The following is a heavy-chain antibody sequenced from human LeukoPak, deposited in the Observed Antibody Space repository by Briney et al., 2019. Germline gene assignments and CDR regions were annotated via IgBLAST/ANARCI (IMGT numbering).Heavy chain of an antibody. Sequence: PSETLSLTCTVSGGSISSSSYYWGWIRQPPGKGLEWIGSIYYSGSTYYNPSLKSRVTISVDTSKNQFSLKLSSVTAADTAVYYCARESITMIVEERCFDYWGQGTLVTVSS. CDR1: GGSISSSSYY. J-gene: IGHJ4*02. V-gene: IGHV4-39*07. CDR2: IYYSGST. CDR3: ARESITMIVEERCFDY. D-gene: IGHD3-22*01.